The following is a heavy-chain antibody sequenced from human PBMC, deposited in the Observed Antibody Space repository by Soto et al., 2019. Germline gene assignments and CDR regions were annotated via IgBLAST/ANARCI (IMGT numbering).Heavy chain of an antibody. CDR3: ARGDNPDYYYYYIDV. Sequence: EVQLVESGGGLVQPGGSLRLSCAASGFTVSSNYMSWVRQAPGKGLEWVSVIYSGGSTYYADSVKGRFTISRDNSKNTLYLQMNSLRAEDTAVYYCARGDNPDYYYYYIDVWGKGTTVTVSS. D-gene: IGHD1-20*01. J-gene: IGHJ6*03. CDR2: IYSGGST. CDR1: GFTVSSNY. V-gene: IGHV3-66*01.